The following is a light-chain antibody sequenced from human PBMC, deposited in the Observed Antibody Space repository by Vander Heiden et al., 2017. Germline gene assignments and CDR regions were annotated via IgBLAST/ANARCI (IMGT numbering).Light chain of an antibody. J-gene: IGLJ2*01. CDR1: SSDVGGYNY. V-gene: IGLV2-11*01. CDR3: CSYAGRYTVL. Sequence: QSALTQPRSVSGSPAQSVTISCTGTSSDVGGYNYVSWHQQHPGKAPKLMIYDVSKRPSGVPDRFSGSKSGNTASLTISGLHTDDEADYYCCSYAGRYTVLFGGGTKLTVL. CDR2: DVS.